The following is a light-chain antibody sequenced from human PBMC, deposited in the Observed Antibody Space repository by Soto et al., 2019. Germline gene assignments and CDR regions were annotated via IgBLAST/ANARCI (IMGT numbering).Light chain of an antibody. CDR1: SSDIGNYNY. J-gene: IGLJ2*01. CDR3: SSYAGSNNLV. Sequence: QSVLTQPPSASGSPGQSVTIFCTGTSSDIGNYNYVSWYQQHPGKAPKLMIYEVTKRPSGVPDRFSGSKSGNTASLTVSGLQAEDEADYYCSSYAGSNNLVFGGGTKLTVL. V-gene: IGLV2-8*01. CDR2: EVT.